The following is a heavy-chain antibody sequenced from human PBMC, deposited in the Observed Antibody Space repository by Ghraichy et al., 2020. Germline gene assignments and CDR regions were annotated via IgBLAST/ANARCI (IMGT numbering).Heavy chain of an antibody. Sequence: SETLSLTCTVSGGSVSSGSYYWSWIRQPPGKGLEWIGYIYYSGSTNYNPSLKSRVTISVDTSKNQFSLKLSSVTAADTAVYYCAREPEGGLVNAFDIWGQGTMVTVSS. CDR3: AREPEGGLVNAFDI. CDR1: GGSVSSGSYY. CDR2: IYYSGST. V-gene: IGHV4-61*01. J-gene: IGHJ3*02. D-gene: IGHD2-2*01.